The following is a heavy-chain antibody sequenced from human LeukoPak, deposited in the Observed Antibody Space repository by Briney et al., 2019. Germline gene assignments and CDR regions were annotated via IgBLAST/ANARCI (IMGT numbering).Heavy chain of an antibody. CDR2: IYYSGST. J-gene: IGHJ4*02. CDR1: GGSISSYY. Sequence: PSETLSLTCTVSGGSISSYYWSWIRQPPGKGLEWIGYIYYSGSTSYNPSLKSRVTISVDTSKNQFSLKLSSVTAADTAVYYCARDSGYSTPYLFDYWGQGTLVTVSS. V-gene: IGHV4-59*01. CDR3: ARDSGYSTPYLFDY. D-gene: IGHD5-12*01.